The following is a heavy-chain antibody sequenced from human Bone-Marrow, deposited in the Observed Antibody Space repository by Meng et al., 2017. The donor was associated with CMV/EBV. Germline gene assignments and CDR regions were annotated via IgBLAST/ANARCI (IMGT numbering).Heavy chain of an antibody. J-gene: IGHJ4*02. CDR1: GGSISSYY. CDR2: IYYSGST. D-gene: IGHD1-26*01. V-gene: IGHV4-59*01. Sequence: SETLSLTCTVSGGSISSYYWSWIRQPPGKGLEWIGYIYYSGSTNYNPSLKSRVTISVDTSKNQFSLKLGSVTAADTAVYYCASSKGHGGSYYSGYFDYWGQGTLVTVSS. CDR3: ASSKGHGGSYYSGYFDY.